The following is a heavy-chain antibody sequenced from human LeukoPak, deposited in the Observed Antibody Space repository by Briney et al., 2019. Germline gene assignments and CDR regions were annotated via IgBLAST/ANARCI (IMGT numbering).Heavy chain of an antibody. CDR2: ISGSGGST. CDR1: GFTFSSYA. Sequence: GGSLRLSCAASGFTFSSYAMSWVRQAPGKGLEWVSAISGSGGSTYYADSVKGRFTISRDDSKSIAYLQMNSLKTEDTAVYYCTRVFSGYDYDWFDPWGQGTLVTVSS. D-gene: IGHD5-12*01. CDR3: TRVFSGYDYDWFDP. V-gene: IGHV3-23*01. J-gene: IGHJ5*02.